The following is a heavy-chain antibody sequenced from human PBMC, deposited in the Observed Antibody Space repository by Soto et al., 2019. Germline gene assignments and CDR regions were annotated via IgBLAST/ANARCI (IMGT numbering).Heavy chain of an antibody. CDR2: ISGSGSTI. CDR1: GFTFSSYE. D-gene: IGHD6-6*01. J-gene: IGHJ4*02. V-gene: IGHV3-48*03. Sequence: EVQLVGSGGGLVQPGGSLRLSCAASGFTFSSYEMNWVRQAPGKGLEWVSYISGSGSTIHYADSVKGRFTISRDNAKNSLYLQMDSLRAEDTAVYYCAEGLSSKGGQGTLVTVSS. CDR3: AEGLSSK.